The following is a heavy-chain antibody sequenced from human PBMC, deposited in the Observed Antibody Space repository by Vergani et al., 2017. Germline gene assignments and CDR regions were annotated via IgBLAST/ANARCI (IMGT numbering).Heavy chain of an antibody. CDR1: GYTFTSYG. J-gene: IGHJ4*02. CDR3: TRDQRRLRLWRGVDY. D-gene: IGHD5-12*01. CDR2: ISAYNGNT. Sequence: QVQLVQSGAEVKKPGASVKVSCKASGYTFTSYGISWVRQAPGQGLEWMGWISAYNGNTNYAQKLQGRVTRTTDTSTSTAYMELRSLRSDDTAVYYCTRDQRRLRLWRGVDYWGQGTLVTVSS. V-gene: IGHV1-18*01.